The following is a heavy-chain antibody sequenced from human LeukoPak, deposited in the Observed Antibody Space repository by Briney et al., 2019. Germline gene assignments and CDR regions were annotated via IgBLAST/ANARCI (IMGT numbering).Heavy chain of an antibody. J-gene: IGHJ4*02. D-gene: IGHD2-15*01. CDR1: GYSFSSYW. CDR2: INPGDSYI. V-gene: IGHV5-51*01. Sequence: KDGESLKISCKGSGYSFSSYWIGWVRQMPGKGLEWMGIINPGDSYIRYGPSFQGQITISVDKSIKTAYLQWGSLKASDTAMYYCARHSSYCSATSCFPKEWGQGTLVTVSS. CDR3: ARHSSYCSATSCFPKE.